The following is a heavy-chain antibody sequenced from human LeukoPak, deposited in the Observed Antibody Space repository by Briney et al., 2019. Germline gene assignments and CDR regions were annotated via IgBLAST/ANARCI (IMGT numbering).Heavy chain of an antibody. D-gene: IGHD2-2*02. CDR2: ISGGGGST. CDR1: GFTFSSSA. CDR3: ATSSAPSCTSIRCYSDY. Sequence: GGSLRLSCATSGFTFSSSAMCWIRQAPGKGLEWVSGISGGGGSTYSADSVKGRFTISRDNSKNTLYLQMNSLKAEDTAVYYCATSSAPSCTSIRCYSDYWGQGTLVTVSS. V-gene: IGHV3-23*01. J-gene: IGHJ4*02.